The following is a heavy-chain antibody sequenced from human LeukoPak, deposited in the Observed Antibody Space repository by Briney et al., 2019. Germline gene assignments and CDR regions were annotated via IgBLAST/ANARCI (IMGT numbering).Heavy chain of an antibody. CDR3: ARAAENYGGRFDS. CDR2: ISSSSSYV. Sequence: PGGSLRLSCAASGFTLSSHSMNWVRQAPGKGLEWVSSISSSSSYVYYADSVKGRFTISRDNAKSSLYLQMNSLRAEDTAVYYCARAAENYGGRFDSWGQGTLVTVSS. V-gene: IGHV3-21*01. CDR1: GFTLSSHS. D-gene: IGHD3-16*01. J-gene: IGHJ4*02.